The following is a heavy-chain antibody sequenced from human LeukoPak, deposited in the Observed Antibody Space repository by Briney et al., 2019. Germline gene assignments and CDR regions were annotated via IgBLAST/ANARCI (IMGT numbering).Heavy chain of an antibody. Sequence: SETLSLTCAVYGVSFSGYYWSWLRQPPGKGLEWIGEINHSGSTNYNPSLKRRVTISVDTSKTQFSLKLSSVTAADTAVYYCASAYSRGFDYWGQGTLVTVSS. V-gene: IGHV4-34*01. J-gene: IGHJ4*02. D-gene: IGHD6-19*01. CDR2: INHSGST. CDR1: GVSFSGYY. CDR3: ASAYSRGFDY.